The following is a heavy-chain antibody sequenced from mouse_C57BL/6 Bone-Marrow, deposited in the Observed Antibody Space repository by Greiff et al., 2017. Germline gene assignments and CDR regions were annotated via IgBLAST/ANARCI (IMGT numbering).Heavy chain of an antibody. CDR1: GYTFTSYG. CDR2: IYPRSGNT. Sequence: QVHVKQSGAELARPGASVKLSCKASGYTFTSYGISWVKQRTGQGLEWIGEIYPRSGNTYYNEKFKGKATLTADKSSSTAYMELRSLTSEDAAVYFCARSTGVATDFDYGGQGTTLTVAS. J-gene: IGHJ2*01. V-gene: IGHV1-81*01. CDR3: ARSTGVATDFDY. D-gene: IGHD1-1*01.